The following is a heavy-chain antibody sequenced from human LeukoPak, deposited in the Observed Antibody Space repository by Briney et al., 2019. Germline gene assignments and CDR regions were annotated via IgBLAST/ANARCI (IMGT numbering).Heavy chain of an antibody. CDR2: ISGSGGSA. V-gene: IGHV3-23*01. J-gene: IGHJ4*02. CDR1: GFTFSSYA. CDR3: AKDRPNGFDY. D-gene: IGHD6-6*01. Sequence: GGSLRLSCAASGFTFSSYAMSWVRQAPGRGLEWVSAISGSGGSAYYADSVKGRFTISRDNSKNTLYLQMNSLRDDDTAVYYCAKDRPNGFDYWGLGTRVTVSS.